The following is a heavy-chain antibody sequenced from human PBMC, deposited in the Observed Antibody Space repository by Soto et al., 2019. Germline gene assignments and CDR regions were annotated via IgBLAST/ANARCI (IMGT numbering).Heavy chain of an antibody. D-gene: IGHD5-18*01. Sequence: EVQLVESWGGLVKPGGSLTLSCAASGFTFNNAWMNWVRHVPGKGLEWVGRIKSKIDGGTTDYAAPVKGRFTISRDDSKRTLYLHMDSLRTEDTAVYYCTTGTTRGYSFEYFYYGLDVWGQGTTVTVSS. CDR3: TTGTTRGYSFEYFYYGLDV. CDR1: GFTFNNAW. CDR2: IKSKIDGGTT. J-gene: IGHJ6*02. V-gene: IGHV3-15*07.